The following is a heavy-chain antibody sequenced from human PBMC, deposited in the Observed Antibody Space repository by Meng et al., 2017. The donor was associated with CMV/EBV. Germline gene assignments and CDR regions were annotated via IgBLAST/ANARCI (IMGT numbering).Heavy chain of an antibody. D-gene: IGHD6-13*01. CDR2: ISSSSSTI. J-gene: IGHJ4*02. CDR3: ARAWIAAAGTLDY. V-gene: IGHV3-48*04. CDR1: GFSFSSYS. Sequence: GESLKISCAASGFSFSSYSMNWVRQAPGKWLEWVSYISSSSSTIYYADSVKGRFTISRDNAKNSLYLQMNSLRAEDTAVYYCARAWIAAAGTLDYWGQGTLVTVSS.